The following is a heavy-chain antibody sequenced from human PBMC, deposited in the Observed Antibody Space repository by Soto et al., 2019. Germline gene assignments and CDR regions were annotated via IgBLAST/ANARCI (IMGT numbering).Heavy chain of an antibody. Sequence: GGSLRLSCAASGFTFSSYAMSWVRQAPGKGLEWVSAISGSGGSTYYADSVKGRFTISRDTSTNTLYLQMNSLRAEDTAVYYCAKGLTMVRGVNLNWFDPWGQGTLVTVSS. CDR2: ISGSGGST. CDR3: AKGLTMVRGVNLNWFDP. J-gene: IGHJ5*02. D-gene: IGHD3-10*01. V-gene: IGHV3-23*01. CDR1: GFTFSSYA.